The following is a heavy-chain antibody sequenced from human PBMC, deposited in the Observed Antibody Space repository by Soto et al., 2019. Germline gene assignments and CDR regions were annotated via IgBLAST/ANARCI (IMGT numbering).Heavy chain of an antibody. CDR1: GFTFSDYY. D-gene: IGHD3-3*01. J-gene: IGHJ4*02. Sequence: GGSLRLSCAASGFTFSDYYMNWVRQAPGKGLEWVSYINSNGTTVYYADSVKGRFTISRDNAKNSLYLQMNSLRAEDTAVYYCASDYDFWSGYYGNWGQGTLVTVSS. CDR2: INSNGTTV. CDR3: ASDYDFWSGYYGN. V-gene: IGHV3-11*01.